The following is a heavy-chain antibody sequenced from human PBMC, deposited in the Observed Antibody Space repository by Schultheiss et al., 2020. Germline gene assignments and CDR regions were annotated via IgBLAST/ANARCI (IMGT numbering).Heavy chain of an antibody. D-gene: IGHD3-22*01. J-gene: IGHJ6*02. CDR2: INPNSGGT. Sequence: ASVKVSCKASGYTFTGYYMHWVRQAPGQGLEWMGWINPNSGGTNYAQKFQGRVTMTRDTSISTAYMELSRLRSEDTAVYYCARSSDYYDSSGYYKIQYYYYGMDVWGQGTTVTVSS. CDR3: ARSSDYYDSSGYYKIQYYYYGMDV. V-gene: IGHV1-2*02. CDR1: GYTFTGYY.